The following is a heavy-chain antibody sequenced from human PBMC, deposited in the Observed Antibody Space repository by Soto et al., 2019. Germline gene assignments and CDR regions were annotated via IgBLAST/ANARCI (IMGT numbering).Heavy chain of an antibody. J-gene: IGHJ6*02. CDR3: ARGGMGRWQLDGMVV. CDR2: IIPIFGTA. D-gene: IGHD6-6*01. V-gene: IGHV1-69*01. Sequence: QVQLVQSGAEVKKPGSSVKVSCKASGGTFSSYAISWVRQAPGQGLEWMGGIIPIFGTANYAQKFQGRVTITGEESTCTAISEMSSRRSEGQAVYYCARGGMGRWQLDGMVVWGPGIAVTVSS. CDR1: GGTFSSYA.